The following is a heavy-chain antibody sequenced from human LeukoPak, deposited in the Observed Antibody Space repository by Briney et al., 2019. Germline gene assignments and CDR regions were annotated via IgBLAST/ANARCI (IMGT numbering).Heavy chain of an antibody. CDR3: ARAPEFAFDI. J-gene: IGHJ3*02. V-gene: IGHV4-34*01. Sequence: KTSETLSLTCAVYGGSFSGYYWSWIRQPPGKGLEWIGEINHSGSTNYNPSLKSRVTISVDTSKNQFSLKLSSATAADTAVYYCARAPEFAFDIWGQGTMVTVSS. CDR2: INHSGST. CDR1: GGSFSGYY. D-gene: IGHD3-10*01.